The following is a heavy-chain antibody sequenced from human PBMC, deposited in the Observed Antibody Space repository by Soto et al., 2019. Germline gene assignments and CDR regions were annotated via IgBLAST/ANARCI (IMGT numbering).Heavy chain of an antibody. J-gene: IGHJ5*02. Sequence: PSETLSLTCAVYGGSFSGYYWSWIRQPPGKGLEWIGEINHSGSTNYNPSLKSRVTISVDTSKNQFSLKLSSVTAADTAVYYCARRLLIVAVPAAIDRGWFDPWGQGTLVTVSS. CDR3: ARRLLIVAVPAAIDRGWFDP. V-gene: IGHV4-34*01. CDR1: GGSFSGYY. CDR2: INHSGST. D-gene: IGHD2-2*01.